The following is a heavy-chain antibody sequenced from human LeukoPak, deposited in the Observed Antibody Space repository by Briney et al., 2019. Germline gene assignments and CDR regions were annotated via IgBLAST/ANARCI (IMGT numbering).Heavy chain of an antibody. D-gene: IGHD3-22*01. Sequence: GGSLRLSCSASGFTFSSYIMNCVRHAPGDPLDTVTPISSSSSDIYYADSVKGRFTISRDNAKNSLYLQMNSLRAEDTAVYYCARDLLLYYDSSGYYPFDYWGQGTLVTVSS. CDR1: GFTFSSYI. CDR3: ARDLLLYYDSSGYYPFDY. V-gene: IGHV3-21*01. J-gene: IGHJ4*02. CDR2: ISSSSSDI.